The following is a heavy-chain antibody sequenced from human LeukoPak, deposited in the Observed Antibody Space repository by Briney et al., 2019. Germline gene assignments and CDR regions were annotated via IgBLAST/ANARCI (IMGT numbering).Heavy chain of an antibody. Sequence: GGSLRLSCAASGFTFSDYYMSWIRQAPGKGLEWVSYTSFSGNTISYADSVKGRFTFSRDNAKNSLFLQMNSLRAEDTAVYYCARGVLTYYYDYWGQRTLVAVYS. V-gene: IGHV3-11*01. D-gene: IGHD4/OR15-4a*01. CDR3: ARGVLTYYYDY. CDR1: GFTFSDYY. J-gene: IGHJ4*02. CDR2: TSFSGNTI.